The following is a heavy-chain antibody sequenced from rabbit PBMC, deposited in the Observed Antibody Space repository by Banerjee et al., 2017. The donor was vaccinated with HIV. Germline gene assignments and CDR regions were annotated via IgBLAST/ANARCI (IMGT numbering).Heavy chain of an antibody. D-gene: IGHD4-1*01. CDR2: IDPVFDST. CDR3: ARDLAGVIGWNFNL. J-gene: IGHJ4*01. V-gene: IGHV1S40*01. Sequence: QSVEESGGRLVQPGGSLKLSCKASGFDFSSCYMTWVRQAPGKGLEWIGYIDPVFDSTYYASWAKGRFTISKISSTTVTLQITSLTAADTASYFCARDLAGVIGWNFNLWGQGTLVTVS. CDR1: GFDFSSCY.